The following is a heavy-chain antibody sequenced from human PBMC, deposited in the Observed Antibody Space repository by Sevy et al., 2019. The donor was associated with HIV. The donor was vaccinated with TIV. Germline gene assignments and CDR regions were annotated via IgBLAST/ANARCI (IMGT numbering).Heavy chain of an antibody. Sequence: GGSLRLSCAASGFSLNSYWMSWVRQAPGKGLEWVANVKQDGSVKYYVDSVKGRFTISRDNARNLLYLQMNSLRAEDTALYYCVRAIAADGSFWGQGTLVTVSS. D-gene: IGHD6-13*01. V-gene: IGHV3-7*01. CDR2: VKQDGSVK. CDR1: GFSLNSYW. CDR3: VRAIAADGSF. J-gene: IGHJ4*02.